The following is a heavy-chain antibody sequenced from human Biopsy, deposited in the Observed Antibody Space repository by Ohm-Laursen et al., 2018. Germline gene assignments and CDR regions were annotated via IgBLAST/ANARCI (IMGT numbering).Heavy chain of an antibody. D-gene: IGHD4-23*01. CDR3: ARGSNEYGGLYFPH. V-gene: IGHV4-59*11. Sequence: SETLSLTCTVSGRSFTGHYWSWIRQPPGKGLEWIGHISYTGYTSYKSSLKSRDTISLDTSRKHFSLRLTSLDAADTAVYYCARGSNEYGGLYFPHWGQGTLVTVSS. J-gene: IGHJ1*01. CDR1: GRSFTGHY. CDR2: ISYTGYT.